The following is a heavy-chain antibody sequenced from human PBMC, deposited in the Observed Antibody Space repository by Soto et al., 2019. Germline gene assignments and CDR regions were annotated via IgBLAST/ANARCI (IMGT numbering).Heavy chain of an antibody. CDR2: ISYDGNNK. CDR3: ARDRSGPDY. V-gene: IGHV3-30*03. D-gene: IGHD2-15*01. Sequence: GGSLRLSCAASEFTFSNYAMHWVRQAPGKGLQWLAVISYDGNNKYYADSVEGRFTISRDNAKNTLYLQMNSLRAEDTAVYYCARDRSGPDYWGQGTLVTVSS. CDR1: EFTFSNYA. J-gene: IGHJ4*02.